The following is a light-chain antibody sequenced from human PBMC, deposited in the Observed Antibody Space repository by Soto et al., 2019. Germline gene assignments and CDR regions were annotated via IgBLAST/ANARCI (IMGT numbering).Light chain of an antibody. CDR3: QQRNVWPPIT. CDR1: QGISSW. V-gene: IGKV1-12*01. Sequence: DIPMTHSPSSVSASVGDRVTITCRASQGISSWLAWYQQKPGKAPKLLIYAASSWQSGVPSRFSGSGSGTEFTLTINNLEPEDFAVYYCQQRNVWPPITIGQGTRLEIK. CDR2: AAS. J-gene: IGKJ5*01.